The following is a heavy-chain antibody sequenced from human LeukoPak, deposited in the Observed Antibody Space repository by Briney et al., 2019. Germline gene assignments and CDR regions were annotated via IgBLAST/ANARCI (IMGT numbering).Heavy chain of an antibody. CDR1: GFTFSSYS. CDR3: ARATITTLAFDI. V-gene: IGHV3-20*01. CDR2: INWNGGST. J-gene: IGHJ3*02. Sequence: PGGSLRLSCAASGFTFSSYSMNWVRQAPGKGLEWVSGINWNGGSTGYADSVKGRFTISRDNAKNSLYLQMNSLRAEDTALYHCARATITTLAFDIWGQGTMVTVSS. D-gene: IGHD1-1*01.